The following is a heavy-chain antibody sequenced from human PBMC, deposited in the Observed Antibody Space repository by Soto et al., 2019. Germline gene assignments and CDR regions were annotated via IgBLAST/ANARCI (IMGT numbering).Heavy chain of an antibody. CDR3: ARDRATYYDIWSGVKNWFDP. V-gene: IGHV3-11*01. J-gene: IGHJ5*02. CDR1: GFSISDYY. D-gene: IGHD3-3*01. CDR2: ISGSGSTI. Sequence: QVQLVESGGGLVKPGGSLRLSCAASGFSISDYYMNWIRQVPGKGLEWLSYISGSGSTIYYADSVKGRFTISMDNAKNSLYLPMNHLRAEDTAVYYCARDRATYYDIWSGVKNWFDPWGQGTLVTVSS.